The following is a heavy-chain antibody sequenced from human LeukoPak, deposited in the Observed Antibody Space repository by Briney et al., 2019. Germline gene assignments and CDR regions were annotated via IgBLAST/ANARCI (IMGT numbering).Heavy chain of an antibody. V-gene: IGHV1-46*01. Sequence: ASVKVSCKASGYTFTNNFMHWVRQAPGQGLEWMGIINPSGDNTWYAQKFQGRVTMTRDMATSTDYMEVSSLRSEDTAVYYCARDPWHYEFWSGYSGYFDYWGQGTLVTVSS. J-gene: IGHJ4*02. CDR2: INPSGDNT. D-gene: IGHD3-3*01. CDR3: ARDPWHYEFWSGYSGYFDY. CDR1: GYTFTNNF.